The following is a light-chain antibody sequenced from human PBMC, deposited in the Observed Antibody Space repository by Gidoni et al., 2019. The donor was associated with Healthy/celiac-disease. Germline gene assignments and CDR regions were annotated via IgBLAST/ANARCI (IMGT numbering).Light chain of an antibody. V-gene: IGKV2-28*01. Sequence: DIVMPQSPLSLPVTPGEPASISCRSSQSLLHSNGYNYLDWYLQKPGQSPQLLIYLGSNRASGVTDRFSGSGSGTDFTLKISRVEAEDVGVYYCMQALQTPPTFGQXTKVEIK. J-gene: IGKJ1*01. CDR2: LGS. CDR3: MQALQTPPT. CDR1: QSLLHSNGYNY.